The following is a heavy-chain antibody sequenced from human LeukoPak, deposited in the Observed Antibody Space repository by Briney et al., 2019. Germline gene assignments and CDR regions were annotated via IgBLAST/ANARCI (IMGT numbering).Heavy chain of an antibody. CDR2: INHSGST. CDR3: ARVQPAAIVFRGLPDY. V-gene: IGHV4-34*01. CDR1: GGSFSGYY. D-gene: IGHD2-2*02. Sequence: SGTLSLTCAVYGGSFSGYYWSWIRQPPGKGLEWIGEINHSGSTNSNPSLKSRVTISVDTSKNQFSLKLTSVTAADTAVYYCARVQPAAIVFRGLPDYWGQGTLVTVSS. J-gene: IGHJ4*02.